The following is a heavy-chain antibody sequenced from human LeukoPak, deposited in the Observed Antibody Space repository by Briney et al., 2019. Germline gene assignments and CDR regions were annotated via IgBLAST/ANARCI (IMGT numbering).Heavy chain of an antibody. V-gene: IGHV3-64*01. Sequence: GSLRLSCEASGFTFNSYAMHWVRQAPGKGLEFVSSVSSNGVSTYYANSVKGRFTISRDNFKHTVSLQMSSLRAEDSGVYYCARGDPYSSTWQNYFDFWGQGTLVTVSS. CDR3: ARGDPYSSTWQNYFDF. CDR2: VSSNGVST. D-gene: IGHD6-13*01. CDR1: GFTFNSYA. J-gene: IGHJ4*02.